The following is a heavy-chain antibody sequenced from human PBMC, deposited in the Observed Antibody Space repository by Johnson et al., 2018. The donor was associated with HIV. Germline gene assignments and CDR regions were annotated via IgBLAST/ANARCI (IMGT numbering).Heavy chain of an antibody. Sequence: QMLLVESGGDLIKPGGSLRLSCAVSNFTFKDFYMSWIRQAPGKGLEWLSYISGSGFDTYYADSVKGRFTISRDNAKNSLFLQMNGLRAEDTAVYYCARAPYNWNLGLFDDFDVWGQGTKVTVSA. CDR2: ISGSGFDT. J-gene: IGHJ3*01. D-gene: IGHD1-7*01. CDR3: ARAPYNWNLGLFDDFDV. V-gene: IGHV3-11*04. CDR1: NFTFKDFY.